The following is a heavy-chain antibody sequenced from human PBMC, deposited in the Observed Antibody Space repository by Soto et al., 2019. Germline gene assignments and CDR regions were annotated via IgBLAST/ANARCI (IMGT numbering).Heavy chain of an antibody. CDR3: ARGGGRGRFFDWSPFITKAGYYYGMDV. V-gene: IGHV1-2*04. CDR2: INPNSGGT. Sequence: ASVKVSCKASGYTFTGYYMHWVRQAPGQGLEWMGWINPNSGGTNYAQKFQGWVTMTRDTSISTAYMELSRLRSDDTAVYYCARGGGRGRFFDWSPFITKAGYYYGMDVWGQGTTVTVSS. D-gene: IGHD3-9*01. J-gene: IGHJ6*02. CDR1: GYTFTGYY.